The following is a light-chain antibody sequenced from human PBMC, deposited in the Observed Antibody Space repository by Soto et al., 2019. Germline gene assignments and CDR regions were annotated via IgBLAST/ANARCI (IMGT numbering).Light chain of an antibody. V-gene: IGKV3-20*01. CDR2: GAS. CDR1: QSVSSSY. CDR3: QHYGSPQGTT. Sequence: EIVLTQSPGTLSLSPGERATLSSRASQSVSSSYLAWYQQKPGQAPRLLVYGASSRATGIPDRFSVSGSGTDFTLTISRLEPEDFAVYYCQHYGSPQGTTFGQGTRLEIK. J-gene: IGKJ5*01.